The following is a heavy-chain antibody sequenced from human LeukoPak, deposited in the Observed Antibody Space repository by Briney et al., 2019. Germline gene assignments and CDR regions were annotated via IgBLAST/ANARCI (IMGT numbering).Heavy chain of an antibody. Sequence: HPGGSLRLSCAASGFTFSNYAMIWVRQAPGRGLEWVSAIRSGGGGTLYADSVKGRFTISRDNSKNTLFLQMNNMRAEDTAVYYCARASNGDYVGAFEMWGPGTKVTVS. CDR2: IRSGGGGT. D-gene: IGHD4-17*01. J-gene: IGHJ3*02. V-gene: IGHV3-23*01. CDR1: GFTFSNYA. CDR3: ARASNGDYVGAFEM.